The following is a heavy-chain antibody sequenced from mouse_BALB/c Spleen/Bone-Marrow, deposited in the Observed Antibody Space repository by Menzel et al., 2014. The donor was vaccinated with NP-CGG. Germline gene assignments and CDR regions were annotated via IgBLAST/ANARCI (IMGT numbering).Heavy chain of an antibody. CDR2: IWSGGST. Sequence: VKLVESGPGLVQPSQSLSITCTVSGFSLTSYGVHWVRQSPGKRLEWLGVIWSGGSTDYNAAFISRLSISKDNSKSQVFFKMNSLQANDTAIYYCASPYYGNYVYAMDYWGQGTSVTVSS. J-gene: IGHJ4*01. V-gene: IGHV2-2*02. D-gene: IGHD2-10*01. CDR1: GFSLTSYG. CDR3: ASPYYGNYVYAMDY.